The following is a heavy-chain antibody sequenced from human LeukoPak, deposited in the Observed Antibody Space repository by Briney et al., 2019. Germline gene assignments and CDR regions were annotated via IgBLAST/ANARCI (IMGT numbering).Heavy chain of an antibody. J-gene: IGHJ4*01. CDR1: GFTFSSYA. D-gene: IGHD3-16*01. CDR2: ISGSGGST. V-gene: IGHV3-23*01. CDR3: AKNAIPYAKPPAYAHY. Sequence: PGGSLRLSCAASGFTFSSYAMSWVRQAPGKGLEGVSAISGSGGSTYYADSVKGRFTISRDNSKNTLYLQMNSLRADDTAVYYRAKNAIPYAKPPAYAHYWHKGHMLTVSS.